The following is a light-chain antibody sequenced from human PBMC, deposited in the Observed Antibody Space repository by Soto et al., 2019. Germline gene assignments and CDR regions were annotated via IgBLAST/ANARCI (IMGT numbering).Light chain of an antibody. V-gene: IGKV3-11*01. CDR2: GAY. J-gene: IGKJ5*01. CDR3: SPRGTWPTPIS. Sequence: EIVITQSPATRSVSLGERDTLSCRASQSVSSNLAWYQQKTGQAPRLLIYGAYSRATGIPDRFSGSGFVTDFALNISRLEPDAFAGYYCSPRGTWPTPISFGQGTR. CDR1: QSVSSN.